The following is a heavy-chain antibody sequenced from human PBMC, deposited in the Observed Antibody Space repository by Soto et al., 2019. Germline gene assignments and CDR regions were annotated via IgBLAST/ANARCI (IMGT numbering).Heavy chain of an antibody. J-gene: IGHJ6*02. CDR1: GYNFISHW. CDR2: IDPSDSYT. V-gene: IGHV5-10-1*01. Sequence: GESLKISCKGSGYNFISHWINWVRQMPGKGLEWMGRIDPSDSYTNYSPSFQGHVTISTDKSISTAYLQWSSLKASDTAMYYCASPYCNSTSCQGHDFYGMDVWGQGTTVTVS. CDR3: ASPYCNSTSCQGHDFYGMDV. D-gene: IGHD2-2*01.